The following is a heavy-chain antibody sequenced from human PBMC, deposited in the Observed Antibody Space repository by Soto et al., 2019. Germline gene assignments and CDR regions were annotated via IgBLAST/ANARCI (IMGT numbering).Heavy chain of an antibody. CDR3: ASRSGVGSHSYMDV. D-gene: IGHD1-26*01. CDR1: GFTFSSYS. J-gene: IGHJ6*03. V-gene: IGHV3-48*01. Sequence: EVQLVESGGGLVQPGGSLRLSCAASGFTFSSYSMNWVRQAPGKGLEWVSYISSSSSTIYYADSVKGRFTISRDNAKNSLYLQMNSLRAEDTAVYYCASRSGVGSHSYMDVWGKGTTVTVSS. CDR2: ISSSSSTI.